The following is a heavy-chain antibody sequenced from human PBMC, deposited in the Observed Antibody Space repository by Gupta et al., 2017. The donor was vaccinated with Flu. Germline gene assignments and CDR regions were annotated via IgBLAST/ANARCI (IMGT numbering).Heavy chain of an antibody. D-gene: IGHD6-13*01. J-gene: IGHJ4*02. CDR3: ARDGGIAATLDY. CDR1: GLTFSSYG. CDR2: IWYDGSNK. Sequence: QVQLVESGGGVVQPGRSLRLSCAASGLTFSSYGMHWVRQAPGKGLEWVAVIWYDGSNKYYADSVKGRFTISRDNSKNTLYLQMNSLRAEDTAVYYCARDGGIAATLDYWGQGTLVTVSS. V-gene: IGHV3-33*01.